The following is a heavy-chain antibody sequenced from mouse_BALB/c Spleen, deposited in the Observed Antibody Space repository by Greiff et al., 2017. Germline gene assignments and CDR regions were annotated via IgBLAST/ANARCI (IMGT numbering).Heavy chain of an antibody. Sequence: QVQLQQSGAELVMPGASVTMSCKASGYTFTDYWMHWVKQRPGQGLEWIGAIDTSDSYTSYNQKFKGKATLTVDESSSTAYMQLSSLTSEDSAVYYCARGAYGKEFAYWGQGTLVTVSA. CDR1: GYTFTDYW. V-gene: IGHV1-69*01. CDR2: IDTSDSYT. CDR3: ARGAYGKEFAY. D-gene: IGHD2-1*01. J-gene: IGHJ3*01.